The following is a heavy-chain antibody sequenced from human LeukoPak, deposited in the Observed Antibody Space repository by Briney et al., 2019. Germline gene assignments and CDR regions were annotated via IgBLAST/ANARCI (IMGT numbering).Heavy chain of an antibody. J-gene: IGHJ6*02. CDR2: INHSGST. D-gene: IGHD3-3*01. Sequence: PSETLPLTCAVYGGSFSGYYWSWIRQPPGKGLEWIGEINHSGSTNYNPSLKSRVTISVDTSKNQFSLKLSSVTAADTAVYYCARGPQLRFLEWLSPYYYYYGMDVWGQGTTVTVSS. CDR3: ARGPQLRFLEWLSPYYYYYGMDV. V-gene: IGHV4-34*01. CDR1: GGSFSGYY.